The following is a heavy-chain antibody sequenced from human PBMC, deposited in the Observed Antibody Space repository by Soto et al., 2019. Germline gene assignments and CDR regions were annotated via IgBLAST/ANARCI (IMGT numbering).Heavy chain of an antibody. V-gene: IGHV3-23*01. CDR1: GFTFSDYV. D-gene: IGHD3-3*01. J-gene: IGHJ6*02. Sequence: EVLLLESGGDSVQPGGSLRLSCIGSGFTFSDYVMSWVRQVPGKGLEWVSSISDGGERTDYRDSVRGRFTISRDNARFTLHLQMNSLRVDDTATYFCARDRSTDFGLDVWGQGTTVTASS. CDR2: ISDGGERT. CDR3: ARDRSTDFGLDV.